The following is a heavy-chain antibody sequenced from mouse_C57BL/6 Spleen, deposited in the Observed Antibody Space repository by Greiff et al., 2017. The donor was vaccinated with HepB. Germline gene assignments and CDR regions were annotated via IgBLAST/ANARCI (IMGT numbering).Heavy chain of an antibody. CDR1: GFTFSSYA. CDR3: ARDLDYYGSNYAMDY. Sequence: EVMLVESGGGLVKPGGSLKLSCAASGFTFSSYAMSWVRQTPEKRLEWVATISDGGSYTYYPDNVKGRFTISRDNAKNNLYLQMSHLKSEDTAMYYCARDLDYYGSNYAMDYWGQGTSVTVSS. D-gene: IGHD1-1*01. J-gene: IGHJ4*01. V-gene: IGHV5-4*01. CDR2: ISDGGSYT.